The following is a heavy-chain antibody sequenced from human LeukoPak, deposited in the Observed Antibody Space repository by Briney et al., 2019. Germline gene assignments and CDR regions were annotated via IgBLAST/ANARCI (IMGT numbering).Heavy chain of an antibody. D-gene: IGHD2-2*01. CDR2: IYSGGST. J-gene: IGHJ4*02. V-gene: IGHV4-39*07. CDR1: GGSISSSDYY. CDR3: GRDPAAVPAGF. Sequence: SETLSLTCTVSGGSISSSDYYWGWIRQPPGKGLEWIGSIYSGGSTYYSPSLKSRLTISIDTSKNHFSLNLTSVTAADTAIYYCGRDPAAVPAGFWGQGTLVTVSS.